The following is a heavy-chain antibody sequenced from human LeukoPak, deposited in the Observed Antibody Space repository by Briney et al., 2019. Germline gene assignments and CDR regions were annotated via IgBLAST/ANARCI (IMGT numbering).Heavy chain of an antibody. CDR1: GGSFSGYY. D-gene: IGHD3-9*01. V-gene: IGHV4-34*01. Sequence: SSETLSLTCAVYGGSFSGYYWSWIRQPPGKGLEWIGEINHSGSTNYNPSLKSRVTISVDTSKNQFSLKLSSVTAADTAVYYCARHPRVGILTGKSGYYFDYWGQGTLVTVSS. CDR3: ARHPRVGILTGKSGYYFDY. CDR2: INHSGST. J-gene: IGHJ4*02.